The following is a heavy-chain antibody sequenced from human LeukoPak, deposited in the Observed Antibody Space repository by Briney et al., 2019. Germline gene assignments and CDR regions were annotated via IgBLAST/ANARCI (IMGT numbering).Heavy chain of an antibody. CDR3: AKDPRDSIDY. D-gene: IGHD3-22*01. V-gene: IGHV3-30*02. CDR2: IRYDGSNK. Sequence: GRSLRLSCAPAGFTFSSYGMDWVRQAPGKGLEWVAFIRYDGSNKYYADSVKGPFTISRDNSKNTLYLQMNSLRAEDTAVYYCAKDPRDSIDYWGQGTLVTVSS. CDR1: GFTFSSYG. J-gene: IGHJ4*02.